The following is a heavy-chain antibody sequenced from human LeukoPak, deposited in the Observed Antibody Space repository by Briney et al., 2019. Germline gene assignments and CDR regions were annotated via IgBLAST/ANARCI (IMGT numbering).Heavy chain of an antibody. D-gene: IGHD6-13*01. CDR3: ARQVEAAGQKWFDP. V-gene: IGHV1-18*04. Sequence: ASVKVSCKASGYSFISYGIIWVRQAPGQGLEWMGWISPNNGDTNYAQKLQGRVTMTTDTSTTTAYMELRSLTSDDTAVYYCARQVEAAGQKWFDPWGQGTWSPSPQ. CDR1: GYSFISYG. J-gene: IGHJ5*02. CDR2: ISPNNGDT.